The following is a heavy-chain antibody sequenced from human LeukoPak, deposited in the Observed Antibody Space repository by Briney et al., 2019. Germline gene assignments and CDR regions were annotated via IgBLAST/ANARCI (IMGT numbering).Heavy chain of an antibody. D-gene: IGHD6-13*01. CDR3: AKPGYSSSWFDAFDM. CDR1: GFTFDDYA. V-gene: IGHV3-43D*03. Sequence: GGSLRLSCAASGFTFDDYAMHLVRQAPGKGLEWVSLISWDGGSTYYADSVKGRFTISRDNSKNSLYLQMNSLRAEDTALYYCAKPGYSSSWFDAFDMWGQGTMVTLSS. J-gene: IGHJ3*02. CDR2: ISWDGGST.